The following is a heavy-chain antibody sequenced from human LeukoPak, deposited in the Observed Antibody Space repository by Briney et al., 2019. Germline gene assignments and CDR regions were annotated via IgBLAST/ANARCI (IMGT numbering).Heavy chain of an antibody. CDR2: INHSGST. Sequence: PSETLSLTCAVYGGSFSGYYWSWIRQPPGKGLEWIGEINHSGSTNYNPSLKSRVTISVDTSKNQFSLNLRSVTAADTAVYYCARVGKYCGGDCYSVKYWGQGTLVTVSS. V-gene: IGHV4-34*01. J-gene: IGHJ4*02. D-gene: IGHD2-21*01. CDR1: GGSFSGYY. CDR3: ARVGKYCGGDCYSVKY.